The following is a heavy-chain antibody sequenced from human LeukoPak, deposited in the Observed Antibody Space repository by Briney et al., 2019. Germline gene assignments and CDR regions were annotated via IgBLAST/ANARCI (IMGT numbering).Heavy chain of an antibody. J-gene: IGHJ5*02. CDR1: GYSFTSYW. CDR3: ARHVVAVPGLSWFDP. Sequence: GESLKISCKGSGYSFTSYWIGWVRQMPGKGLEWMGIIYPGDSDTRYSPSFQGQVTISADKSISTAYLQWSSLKASDTAMYYCARHVVAVPGLSWFDPWGQGTLVTVSS. D-gene: IGHD6-19*01. CDR2: IYPGDSDT. V-gene: IGHV5-51*01.